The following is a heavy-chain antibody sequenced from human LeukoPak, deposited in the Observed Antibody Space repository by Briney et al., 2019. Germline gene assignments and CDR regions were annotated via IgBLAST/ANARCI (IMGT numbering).Heavy chain of an antibody. CDR2: INPNSGGT. V-gene: IGHV1-2*02. CDR1: GYTFTGYY. D-gene: IGHD3-3*01. CDR3: ARVLTADFWSGYFEPAANFDY. J-gene: IGHJ4*02. Sequence: GASVKVSCKASGYTFTGYYMHWVRQAPGQGLEWMGWINPNSGGTNYAQKFQGRVTMTRDTSISTAYMELSRLRSDDTAVYYCARVLTADFWSGYFEPAANFDYWGQGTLVTVSS.